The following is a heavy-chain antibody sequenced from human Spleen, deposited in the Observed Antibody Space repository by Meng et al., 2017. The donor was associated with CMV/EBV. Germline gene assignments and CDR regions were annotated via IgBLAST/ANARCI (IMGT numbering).Heavy chain of an antibody. J-gene: IGHJ4*02. CDR1: GYTFANYA. Sequence: SCKASGYTFANYAMHGVRQARGQRREGMGWMDAGNGNTRYSQKFQGRVTITRDTSATTAHMELSSRRSEDTAVYYCARVAAWHFDYWGQGTLVTVSS. D-gene: IGHD5-24*01. V-gene: IGHV1-3*01. CDR3: ARVAAWHFDY. CDR2: MDAGNGNT.